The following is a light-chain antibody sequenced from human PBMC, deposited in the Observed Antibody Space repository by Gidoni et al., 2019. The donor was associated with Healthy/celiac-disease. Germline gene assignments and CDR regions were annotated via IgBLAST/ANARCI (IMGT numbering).Light chain of an antibody. V-gene: IGKV1-39*01. Sequence: DIQMTQSPSSLSASVGDRVTITCRASQSISSYLHWYQQKPGKAPKLLIYAASSLQSGFPSRFSGSGSGTDFTITISSLQPEDFAAYYCHQSYSTPYTFGQXTKLEIK. CDR2: AAS. CDR1: QSISSY. J-gene: IGKJ2*01. CDR3: HQSYSTPYT.